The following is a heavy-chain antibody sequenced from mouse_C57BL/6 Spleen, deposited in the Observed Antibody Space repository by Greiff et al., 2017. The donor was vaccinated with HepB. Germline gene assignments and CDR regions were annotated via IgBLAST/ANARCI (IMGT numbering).Heavy chain of an antibody. CDR1: GFTFSSYA. D-gene: IGHD2-2*01. CDR3: ARDRENSVINWYFDV. CDR2: ISDGGSYT. Sequence: EVKLMESGGGLVKPGGSLKLSCAASGFTFSSYAMSWVRQTPEKRLEWVATISDGGSYTYYPDNVKGRFTISRDNAKNNLYLQMSHLKSEDTAMYYCARDRENSVINWYFDVWGTGTTVTVSS. J-gene: IGHJ1*03. V-gene: IGHV5-4*01.